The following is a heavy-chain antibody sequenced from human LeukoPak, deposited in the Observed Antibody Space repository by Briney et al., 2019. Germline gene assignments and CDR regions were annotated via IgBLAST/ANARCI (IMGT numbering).Heavy chain of an antibody. CDR1: GFTFSSYA. D-gene: IGHD2/OR15-2a*01. CDR3: AKDEIIVALQSRDPRN. V-gene: IGHV3-23*01. J-gene: IGHJ4*02. Sequence: PGGSLRLSCAASGFTFSSYAMSWVRQAPGKGLEWVSAISGSGGSTYYADSVKGRFTISRDNSKNTLYLQMNSLRAEDTAVYYCAKDEIIVALQSRDPRNWGQGTLVTVSS. CDR2: ISGSGGST.